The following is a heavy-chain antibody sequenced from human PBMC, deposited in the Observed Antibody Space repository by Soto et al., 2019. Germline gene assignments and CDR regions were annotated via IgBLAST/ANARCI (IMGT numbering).Heavy chain of an antibody. Sequence: VGSLRLSCAASVFTFSSYGMHWVRHSPGKGLEWVAVISYDGSNKYYADSVKGRFTISRDNSKNTLYLQMNSLRAEDTAVYYCANLRLDYDFWSGYYPTYYYYGMDVWGQGTTVTVSS. CDR2: ISYDGSNK. J-gene: IGHJ6*02. D-gene: IGHD3-3*01. CDR1: VFTFSSYG. V-gene: IGHV3-30*18. CDR3: ANLRLDYDFWSGYYPTYYYYGMDV.